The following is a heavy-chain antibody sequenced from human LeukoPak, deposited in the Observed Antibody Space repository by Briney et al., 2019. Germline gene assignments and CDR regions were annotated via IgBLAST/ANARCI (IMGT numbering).Heavy chain of an antibody. V-gene: IGHV3-48*01. CDR3: ARARLDY. CDR1: GFTVTTYS. CDR2: ITPSGSTV. J-gene: IGHJ4*02. Sequence: GGSLRLSCAASGFTVTTYSMSWVRQAPGKGLECVSYITPSGSTVYYADSVKGRFTISRDNAKNSLYLQMNSLRAEDTAVYYCARARLDYWGQGTLVTVSS.